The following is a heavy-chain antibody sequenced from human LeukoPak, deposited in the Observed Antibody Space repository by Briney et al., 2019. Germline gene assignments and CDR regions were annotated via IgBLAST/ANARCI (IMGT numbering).Heavy chain of an antibody. CDR1: GFTFSSYT. V-gene: IGHV3-21*01. CDR3: ARDGDTVLTRGYYYYMDV. CDR2: ITSSSSYI. D-gene: IGHD4-23*01. Sequence: GGSLRLSCAASGFTFSSYTMNWVRQAPGKGPEWVSSITSSSSYIYYADLVKGRFTISRDNARNSLYLQMNSLRAEDTALYYCARDGDTVLTRGYYYYMDVWGKGTTVTVSS. J-gene: IGHJ6*03.